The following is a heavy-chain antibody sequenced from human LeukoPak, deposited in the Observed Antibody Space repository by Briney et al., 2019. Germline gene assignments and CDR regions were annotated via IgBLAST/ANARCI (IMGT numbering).Heavy chain of an antibody. J-gene: IGHJ4*02. D-gene: IGHD2-21*01. V-gene: IGHV1-2*02. CDR1: GYTFTAQY. CDR2: INPNNGDT. CDR3: ASYPRSIPTPPFDY. Sequence: ASVKVSCKASGYTFTAQYMHWVRQAPGQGLEWMGWINPNNGDTKHAQSFLGRVTMTRDTSTTTAYMELSSLRSDDTAVYFCASYPRSIPTPPFDYWGQGTLVTVSS.